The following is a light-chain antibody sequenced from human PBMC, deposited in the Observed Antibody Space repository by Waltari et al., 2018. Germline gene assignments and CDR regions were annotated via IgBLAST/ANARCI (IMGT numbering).Light chain of an antibody. CDR2: GNS. CDR1: SPNIGAGYD. Sequence: QSVLTQPPPVSGAPGQRVTIPCTGSSPNIGAGYDVPWYQQLPGTAPKLLIYGNSNRPSGVPDRFSGSKSGTSASLAITGLQAEDEADYYCQSYDSSLSGGVFGGGTKLTVL. CDR3: QSYDSSLSGGV. J-gene: IGLJ2*01. V-gene: IGLV1-40*01.